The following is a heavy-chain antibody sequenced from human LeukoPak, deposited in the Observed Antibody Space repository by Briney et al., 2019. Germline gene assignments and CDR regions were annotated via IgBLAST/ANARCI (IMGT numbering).Heavy chain of an antibody. CDR2: IYYSGST. D-gene: IGHD3-9*01. V-gene: IGHV4-31*03. Sequence: PSQTLSLTCTVSGGSISSGGYYWSWIRQHPGKGLEWIGYIYYSGSTHYNPSLRSRVTISVDTSKNQFSLKLSSVTAADTAVYYCARDMTDWWFDPWGQGTLVTVSS. J-gene: IGHJ5*02. CDR1: GGSISSGGYY. CDR3: ARDMTDWWFDP.